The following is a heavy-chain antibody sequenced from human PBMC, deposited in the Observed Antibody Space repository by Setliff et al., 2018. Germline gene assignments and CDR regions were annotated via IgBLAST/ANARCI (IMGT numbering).Heavy chain of an antibody. CDR1: GYSFTSND. V-gene: IGHV1-8*03. CDR2: LNPSSGNT. J-gene: IGHJ5*02. D-gene: IGHD3-3*01. Sequence: ASVKVSCKASGYSFTSNDINWVRQATGQGPEWMGWLNPSSGNTGYAPKFQGRVTITRSTSLSTAYMELSSLRSEDTAVYYCASPFPHGWSGYYGVGWFDPWGQGTLVTVSS. CDR3: ASPFPHGWSGYYGVGWFDP.